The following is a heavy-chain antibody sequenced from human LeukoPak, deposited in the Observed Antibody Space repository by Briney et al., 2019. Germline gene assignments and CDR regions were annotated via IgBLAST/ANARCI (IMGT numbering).Heavy chain of an antibody. Sequence: PSETLSLTCSVSGGSIGSSSYCWGWICQPPGKGLEWIGTICYSGSTFYNPSLKSRVTLSVDTSKNQFSLKLSSVTAADTAVYYCARTENYIPEDCFDPWGQGTLVTVSS. V-gene: IGHV4-39*01. D-gene: IGHD5-24*01. J-gene: IGHJ5*02. CDR1: GGSIGSSSYC. CDR3: ARTENYIPEDCFDP. CDR2: ICYSGST.